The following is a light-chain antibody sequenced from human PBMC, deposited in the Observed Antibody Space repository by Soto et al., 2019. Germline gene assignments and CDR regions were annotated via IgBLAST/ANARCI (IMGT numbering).Light chain of an antibody. CDR3: SSYVGTNSDVA. Sequence: QSALTQPPSASGSPGQSVTISCTGTSSDVGAYNSVSWYQQHPGKAPKLMTYEVNKRPSGVPDRFSGSKSGNTASLTVSGLQAEDEAVYHCSSYVGTNSDVAFGGGTKLTVL. CDR2: EVN. V-gene: IGLV2-8*01. J-gene: IGLJ2*01. CDR1: SSDVGAYNS.